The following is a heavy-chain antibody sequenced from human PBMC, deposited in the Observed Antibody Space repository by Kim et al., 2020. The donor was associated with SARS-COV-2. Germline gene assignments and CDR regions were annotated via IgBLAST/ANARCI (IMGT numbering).Heavy chain of an antibody. J-gene: IGHJ5*02. CDR1: GCSISSSSYY. Sequence: SETLSLTCTVSGCSISSSSYYWGWIRQPPGKGLEWIGSIYYSGSTYYNPSLKSRVTISVDTSKNQFSLKLSSVTAADTAVYYCARLSAVTGGFDPGGQGTPVTVSP. CDR2: IYYSGST. V-gene: IGHV4-39*01. CDR3: ARLSAVTGGFDP. D-gene: IGHD4-17*01.